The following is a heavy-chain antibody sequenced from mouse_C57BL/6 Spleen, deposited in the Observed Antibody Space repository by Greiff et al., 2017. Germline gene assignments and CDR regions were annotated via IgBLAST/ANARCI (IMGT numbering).Heavy chain of an antibody. CDR1: GYTFTSYW. Sequence: QVQLQQPGTELVKPGASVKLSCKASGYTFTSYWMHWVKQRPGQGLEWIGNINPSNGGTNYNEKFKSKATLTVDKSSRTAYMQLSSLTSEDSAVYYCARYDYDLYYFDYWGQGTTLTVSS. V-gene: IGHV1-53*01. CDR2: INPSNGGT. D-gene: IGHD2-4*01. J-gene: IGHJ2*01. CDR3: ARYDYDLYYFDY.